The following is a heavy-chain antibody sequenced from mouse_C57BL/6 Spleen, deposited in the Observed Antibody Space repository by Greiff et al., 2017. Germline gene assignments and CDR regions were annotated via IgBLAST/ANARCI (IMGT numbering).Heavy chain of an antibody. V-gene: IGHV1-50*01. Sequence: VQLQQPGAELVKPGASVKLSCKASGYTFTSYWMQWVKQRPGQGLEWIGEIDPSDSYTNYNQKFKGKATLTVDTSSSTAYMQRSSLTSEDSAVYYCARKGHEGYFDVWGTGTTVTVSS. CDR2: IDPSDSYT. CDR3: ARKGHEGYFDV. J-gene: IGHJ1*03. CDR1: GYTFTSYW.